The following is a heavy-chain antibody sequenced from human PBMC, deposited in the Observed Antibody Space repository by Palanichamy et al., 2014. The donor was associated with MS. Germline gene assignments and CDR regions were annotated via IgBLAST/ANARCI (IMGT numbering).Heavy chain of an antibody. D-gene: IGHD6-13*01. J-gene: IGHJ6*02. CDR1: GYTFINYD. Sequence: VQLVQSGPEVKKPGASVKISCKASGYTFINYDINWVRQAPGQGLEWMGRINPKNGITGHTQRLQGRISMTTDSSINTAYMELTSLTFEDTAVYYCARAPPFLVGSSYLYFDGMDVWGQGTSVAVSS. CDR3: ARAPPFLVGSSYLYFDGMDV. V-gene: IGHV1-8*02. CDR2: INPKNGIT.